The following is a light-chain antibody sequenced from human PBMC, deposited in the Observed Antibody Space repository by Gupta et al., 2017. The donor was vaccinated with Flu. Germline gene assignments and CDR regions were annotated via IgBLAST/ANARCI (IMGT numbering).Light chain of an antibody. Sequence: VLTHSPATLSLSPVERATLPCTAPQPVSSYFPWYQQKPGQAPRLLIYDASNRATGIPARFSGSGSGTDFTLTISSLEPEDFAVYYCQQRSNWPFTFGHGTKVDIK. CDR1: QPVSSY. CDR2: DAS. V-gene: IGKV3-11*01. CDR3: QQRSNWPFT. J-gene: IGKJ3*01.